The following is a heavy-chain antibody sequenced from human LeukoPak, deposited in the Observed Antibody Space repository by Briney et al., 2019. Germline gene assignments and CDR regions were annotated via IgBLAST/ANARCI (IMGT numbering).Heavy chain of an antibody. CDR2: ISTTSTYT. Sequence: PGGSLRLSCAASGFTFSDYYMSWIRQAPGKGLEWVSYISTTSTYTDYADSVKGRFTISRDNAKNLLYLQMNSLRPGDTAAYYCARDWYCSSSICYTDRNWFDPWGQGTLVTVPS. V-gene: IGHV3-11*05. CDR3: ARDWYCSSSICYTDRNWFDP. J-gene: IGHJ5*02. CDR1: GFTFSDYY. D-gene: IGHD2-2*02.